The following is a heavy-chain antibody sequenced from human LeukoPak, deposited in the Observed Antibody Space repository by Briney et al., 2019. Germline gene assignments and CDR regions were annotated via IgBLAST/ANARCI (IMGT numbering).Heavy chain of an antibody. Sequence: SVKVSCKASGGTFSSYAISWVRQAPGQGLEWMGGIIPIFGTANYAQKFQGRVTMTRNTSISTAYMELSSLRSEDTAVYYCARVAMAAAGTSYGMDVWGQGTTVTVSS. CDR1: GGTFSSYA. V-gene: IGHV1-69*05. J-gene: IGHJ6*02. CDR3: ARVAMAAAGTSYGMDV. CDR2: IIPIFGTA. D-gene: IGHD6-13*01.